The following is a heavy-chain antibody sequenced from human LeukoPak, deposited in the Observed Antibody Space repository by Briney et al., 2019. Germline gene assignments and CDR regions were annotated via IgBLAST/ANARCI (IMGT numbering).Heavy chain of an antibody. Sequence: SVTLSLTCTVAGGSISSSSYYWGWIRQPPGKGLEWIGSIYYSGSTYYNPSLKSRVTISVDTSKNQFSLKLRSVTAADTAVYYCARLMYSSAAFHIWDQGTMVTVSS. CDR2: IYYSGST. D-gene: IGHD6-19*01. V-gene: IGHV4-39*01. CDR1: GGSISSSSYY. CDR3: ARLMYSSAAFHI. J-gene: IGHJ3*02.